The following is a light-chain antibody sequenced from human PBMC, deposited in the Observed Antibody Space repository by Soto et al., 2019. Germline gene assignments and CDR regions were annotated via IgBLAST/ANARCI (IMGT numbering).Light chain of an antibody. V-gene: IGKV3-20*01. CDR2: GSS. CDR1: ETISSSY. J-gene: IGKJ5*01. CDR3: QQYGSPPLT. Sequence: EIVLTQSPGTLSLSPGERATLSCRASETISSSYLAWYQQKPGQAPRLLIYGSSSRATGIPARFSGSGSGTDFTLTISRLEPEDFAVYYCQQYGSPPLTFGEGTRLEIK.